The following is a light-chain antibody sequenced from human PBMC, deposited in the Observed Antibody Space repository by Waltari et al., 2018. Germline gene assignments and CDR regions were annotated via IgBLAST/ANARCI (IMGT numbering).Light chain of an antibody. V-gene: IGKV4-1*01. CDR2: WAS. CDR3: QQSYTTPLT. J-gene: IGKJ4*01. CDR1: QSLLYRPNNQNY. Sequence: DIVMTQSPVSLAVSLGEMATINCMSRQSLLYRPNNQNYLTWYQRKPGQPPKLLISWASTRESGVPDRFSGSGSGTDFTLTISSLQAEDVAVYYCQQSYTTPLTFGGGTRVEIK.